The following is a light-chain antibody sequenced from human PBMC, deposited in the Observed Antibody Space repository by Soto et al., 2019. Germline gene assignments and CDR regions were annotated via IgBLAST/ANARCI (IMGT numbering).Light chain of an antibody. CDR3: RQLNSFPLS. CDR2: AAS. J-gene: IGKJ3*01. V-gene: IGKV1-9*01. Sequence: DIQLTQSPSFLSAFVGDRVTITCRASQGISSSLAWYQQRPGKAPKLLISAASTLRSGVPSRFSGSGSGTELTLTISSLQPEDFATYYCRQLNSFPLSIGPGTKVDFQ. CDR1: QGISSS.